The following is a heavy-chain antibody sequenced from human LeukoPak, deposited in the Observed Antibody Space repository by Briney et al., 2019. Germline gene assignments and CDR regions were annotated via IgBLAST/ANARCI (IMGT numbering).Heavy chain of an antibody. V-gene: IGHV3-23*01. CDR2: ISGSGGST. CDR1: GFTFSSYA. Sequence: GGSLRLSCAASGFTFSSYAMSWVRQAPGKGLEWVSAISGSGGSTYYADSVKGRFTISRDNSKNTLYLQMNSLRAEDTAVYYCAKDVHSSGYYFEFWTFDYWGQGTLVTVSS. J-gene: IGHJ4*02. CDR3: AKDVHSSGYYFEFWTFDY. D-gene: IGHD3-22*01.